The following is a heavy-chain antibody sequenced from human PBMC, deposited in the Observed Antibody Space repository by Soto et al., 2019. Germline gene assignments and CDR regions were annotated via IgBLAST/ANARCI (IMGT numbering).Heavy chain of an antibody. J-gene: IGHJ6*02. CDR3: AREKKAGYYYYYGMDV. V-gene: IGHV3-21*01. Sequence: GGSLRLSCAASGFTFSSYSMNWVRQAPGKGLEWVSSISSSSSYIYYADSVKGRFTISRENAKNSLYLQMNSLRDEDTAVYYCAREKKAGYYYYYGMDVWGQGTTVTVSS. CDR2: ISSSSSYI. CDR1: GFTFSSYS.